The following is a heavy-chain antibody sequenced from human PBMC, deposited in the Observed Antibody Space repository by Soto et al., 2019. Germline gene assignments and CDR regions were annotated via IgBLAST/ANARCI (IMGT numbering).Heavy chain of an antibody. CDR2: VNPSGGHT. CDR3: ARGGHVVVVTAALDY. J-gene: IGHJ4*02. V-gene: IGHV1-46*01. CDR1: GDTFTDYY. Sequence: QVQLVQSGAEVKKPGASVKVSCKASGDTFTDYYIHWVRQAPGQGLEWMGTVNPSGGHTTYAQHFLGRVTMTSDTSTSTLYMELTSLTSEDTALYYCARGGHVVVVTAALDYWGQGTLVTVSS. D-gene: IGHD2-21*02.